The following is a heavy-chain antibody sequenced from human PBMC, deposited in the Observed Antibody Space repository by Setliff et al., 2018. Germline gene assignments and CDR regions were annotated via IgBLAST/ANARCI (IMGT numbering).Heavy chain of an antibody. Sequence: PSETLSLTCTVSGDSISSRTYYWSWIRQPAGKGLEWIGHIYTSWSTIYNPSLKSRLTISLDTSKNQFSLNLSSVTAADTAVYYCARDDPNHYDVSGYSVGYFDYWGLGTPVTVSS. J-gene: IGHJ4*02. V-gene: IGHV4-61*09. CDR3: ARDDPNHYDVSGYSVGYFDY. CDR1: GDSISSRTYY. D-gene: IGHD3-22*01. CDR2: IYTSWST.